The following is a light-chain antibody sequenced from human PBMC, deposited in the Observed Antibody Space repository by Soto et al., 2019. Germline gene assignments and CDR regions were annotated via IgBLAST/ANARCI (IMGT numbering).Light chain of an antibody. Sequence: EIVLTQSPATLSLSPGERATLSCRASQSVSNFLAWYQRRPGQAPRLLIYDASNRATGIPGRFSGSGSGTDFTITSSSRQPEDFGVYYCQHRSQWPLTFGGGTNVEIK. J-gene: IGKJ4*01. CDR1: QSVSNF. CDR2: DAS. CDR3: QHRSQWPLT. V-gene: IGKV3-11*01.